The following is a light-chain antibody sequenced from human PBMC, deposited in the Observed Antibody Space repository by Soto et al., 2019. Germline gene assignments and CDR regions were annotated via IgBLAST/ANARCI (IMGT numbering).Light chain of an antibody. J-gene: IGKJ5*01. CDR1: QTVSSS. CDR2: ATS. CDR3: QQYNSWLPIT. V-gene: IGKV3-15*01. Sequence: EILMTQSPATLSVSPGARVTLSCRASQTVSSSLAWYQQKPGQAPRLLIYATSTRATGIPPRFSGTGSGTEITLTISSLQSQDFAVYYCQQYNSWLPITFGQGTRLEIK.